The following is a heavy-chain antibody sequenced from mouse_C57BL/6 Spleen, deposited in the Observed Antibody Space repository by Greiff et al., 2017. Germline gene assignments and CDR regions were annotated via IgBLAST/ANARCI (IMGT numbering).Heavy chain of an antibody. V-gene: IGHV1-69*01. D-gene: IGHD1-1*01. J-gene: IGHJ3*01. CDR1: GYTFTSYW. Sequence: VQLQQPGAELVMPGASVKLSCKASGYTFTSYWMHWVKQRPGQGLEWIGEIDPSDSYTNYNQKFKGKSTLTVDKSSSTAYMQLSSLTSEDSAVYYCARYGSRGAWFAYWGQGTLVTVSA. CDR3: ARYGSRGAWFAY. CDR2: IDPSDSYT.